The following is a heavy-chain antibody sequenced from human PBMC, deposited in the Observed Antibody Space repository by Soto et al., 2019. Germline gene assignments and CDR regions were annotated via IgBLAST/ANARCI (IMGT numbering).Heavy chain of an antibody. CDR2: IYYSGST. D-gene: IGHD2-8*01. V-gene: IGHV4-39*01. Sequence: PSETLSLTCTVSGGSISSSSYYWGWIRQPPGKGLEWIGSIYYSGSTYYNPSLKSRVTISVDTSKNQFSLKLSSVTAADTAVYYCARRVYDSAGNHYYYYYGMDVWGQGTTVTVSS. J-gene: IGHJ6*02. CDR1: GGSISSSSYY. CDR3: ARRVYDSAGNHYYYYYGMDV.